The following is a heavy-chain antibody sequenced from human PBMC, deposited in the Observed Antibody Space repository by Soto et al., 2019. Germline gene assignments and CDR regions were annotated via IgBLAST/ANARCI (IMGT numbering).Heavy chain of an antibody. CDR3: ARSPRATTGSCYYMDV. V-gene: IGHV4-34*01. D-gene: IGHD4-17*01. CDR1: GGSFSGYY. J-gene: IGHJ6*03. Sequence: SETLSLTCAVYGGSFSGYYWSWIRQPPGKGLEWIGEINHSGSTNYNPSLKSRVTISVDTSKNQFSLKLSSVTAADTAVYYCARSPRATTGSCYYMDVWGKGTTVTVSS. CDR2: INHSGST.